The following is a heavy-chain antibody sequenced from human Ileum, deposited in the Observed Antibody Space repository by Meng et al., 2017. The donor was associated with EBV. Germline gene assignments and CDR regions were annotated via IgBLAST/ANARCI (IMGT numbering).Heavy chain of an antibody. CDR1: GGSISRSDW. CDR3: ASSDYYRSDY. V-gene: IGHV4-4*02. D-gene: IGHD3-22*01. CDR2: TSHSGST. J-gene: IGHJ4*02. Sequence: QGHLQGWGPGRVKPSEPLSLTCAVSGGSISRSDWWSWVRQPPGKGLEWIGETSHSGSTNYSPSLKSRVTISLDKSKNQLSLKLNSVTAADTAVYYCASSDYYRSDYWGQGTLVTVSS.